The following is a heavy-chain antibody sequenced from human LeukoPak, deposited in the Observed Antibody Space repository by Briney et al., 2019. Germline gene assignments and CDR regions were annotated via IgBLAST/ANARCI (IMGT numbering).Heavy chain of an antibody. CDR2: ISGSGGST. V-gene: IGHV3-23*01. D-gene: IGHD6-13*01. Sequence: GGSLRLSCAASGFTFSSYAMSWVRQAPGKGLEWVSAISGSGGSTYYADSVKGRFTISRDNSKNTLYLQMDSLRAEDTAVYYCAKDLRRSSWPPWGQGTLVTVSS. CDR3: AKDLRRSSWPP. CDR1: GFTFSSYA. J-gene: IGHJ5*02.